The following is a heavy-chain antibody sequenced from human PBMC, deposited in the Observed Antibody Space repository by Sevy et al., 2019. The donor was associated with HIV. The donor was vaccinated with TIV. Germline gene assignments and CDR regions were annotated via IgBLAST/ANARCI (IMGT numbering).Heavy chain of an antibody. Sequence: SETLSLTCTVSGGSISSSSYYWGWIRQPPGKGLEWIGSIYYSGSTYYNPSLKSRVTISVDTSKKQFSLKLSSVTAADTAVYSCARNEACSSTSCSYYYYYGMDVWGQGTTVTVSS. J-gene: IGHJ6*02. V-gene: IGHV4-39*01. CDR2: IYYSGST. D-gene: IGHD2-2*01. CDR1: GGSISSSSYY. CDR3: ARNEACSSTSCSYYYYYGMDV.